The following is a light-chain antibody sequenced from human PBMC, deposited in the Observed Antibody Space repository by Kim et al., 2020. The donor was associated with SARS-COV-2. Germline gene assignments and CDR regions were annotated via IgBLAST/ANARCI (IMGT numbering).Light chain of an antibody. CDR3: QHYSRFPYT. Sequence: STSVGDRVTITCRASENIGTWLAWYQQKPGRAPSLLIYLASTLESGVPSRFSGTGSGTEFSLSITSLQPDDFATYYCQHYSRFPYTFGQVTKLDI. CDR2: LAS. V-gene: IGKV1-5*03. CDR1: ENIGTW. J-gene: IGKJ2*01.